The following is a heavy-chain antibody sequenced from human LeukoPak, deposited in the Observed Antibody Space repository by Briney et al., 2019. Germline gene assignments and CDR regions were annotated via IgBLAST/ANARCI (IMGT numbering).Heavy chain of an antibody. V-gene: IGHV3-30*04. J-gene: IGHJ6*04. CDR2: ISYDGSNK. CDR1: GFTFSSYA. D-gene: IGHD5-18*01. Sequence: PGGSLRLSCAASGFTFSSYAMHWVRQAPGKGLEWVAVISYDGSNKYYADSVKGRFTISRDNSKNTLYLQMNSLRAEDTAVYYCARARYSHDYCYGMDVWGKGTTVTVSS. CDR3: ARARYSHDYCYGMDV.